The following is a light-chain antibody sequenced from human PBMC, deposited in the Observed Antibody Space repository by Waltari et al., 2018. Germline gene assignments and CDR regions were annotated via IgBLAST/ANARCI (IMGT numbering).Light chain of an antibody. V-gene: IGLV1-47*01. CDR3: SAWDDRLSGPV. Sequence: QSVLTQPPSASGTPGQRVTISCSGGSSNIGSNYVSWYQRLPGTAPKLLIYSNNQRPAAVPDRFSGPKSGAAASLAISGLRSGDEADYYCSAWDDRLSGPVFGGGTKLTVL. CDR1: SSNIGSNY. J-gene: IGLJ2*01. CDR2: SNN.